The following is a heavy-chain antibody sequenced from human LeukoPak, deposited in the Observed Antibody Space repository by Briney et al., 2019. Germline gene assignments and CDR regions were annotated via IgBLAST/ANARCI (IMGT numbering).Heavy chain of an antibody. J-gene: IGHJ4*02. CDR3: ARAGCGGDCYSVIFSYFDY. CDR2: INHSGST. CDR1: GGSFSGYY. Sequence: SETLSLTCAVYGGSFSGYYWSWIRQPPGKGLEWIGEINHSGSTNYNPSLKSRVTISVDTSKNQFSLKLSSVTAADTAVYYCARAGCGGDCYSVIFSYFDYWGQGTLVTVSS. V-gene: IGHV4-34*01. D-gene: IGHD2-21*02.